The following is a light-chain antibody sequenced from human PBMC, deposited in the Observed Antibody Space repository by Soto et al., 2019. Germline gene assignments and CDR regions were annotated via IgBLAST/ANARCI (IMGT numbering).Light chain of an antibody. CDR3: QQYNTYST. Sequence: DIQMTQSPSTLSASVGDTVTITCRASESIDNWLAWYQQKPGKAPKLLIYKASSLESGVPSRFSGSGSGTEFTLTISSLQPDDFATYYCQQYNTYSTFGQGTRLEIK. CDR2: KAS. V-gene: IGKV1-5*03. CDR1: ESIDNW. J-gene: IGKJ5*01.